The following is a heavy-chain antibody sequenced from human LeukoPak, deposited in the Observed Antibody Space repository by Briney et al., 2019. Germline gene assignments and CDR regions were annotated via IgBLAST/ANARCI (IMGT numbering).Heavy chain of an antibody. CDR3: ARSPTYCSGGSCYNWFDP. CDR2: IYYSGST. V-gene: IGHV4-39*01. Sequence: SETLSLTCTVSGGSISSSSYYWGWIRQPPGTGLEWIGSIYYSGSTYYNPSLKSRVTISVDTSKNQFSLKLSSVTAADTAVYYCARSPTYCSGGSCYNWFDPWGQGTLVTVSS. CDR1: GGSISSSSYY. D-gene: IGHD2-15*01. J-gene: IGHJ5*02.